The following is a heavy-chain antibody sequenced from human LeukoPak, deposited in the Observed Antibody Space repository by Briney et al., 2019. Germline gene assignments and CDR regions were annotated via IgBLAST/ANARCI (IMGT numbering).Heavy chain of an antibody. CDR2: IPGSGGNT. Sequence: PGGSLRLSCAASGFTFSSYTMNWVRQAPGKGLEWVSGIPGSGGNTYYADSVKGRFTISRDNSKNTLYLQMNSLRAEDTAVYYCAKPRDGYNLVAFDYWGQGTLVTVSS. J-gene: IGHJ4*02. CDR1: GFTFSSYT. V-gene: IGHV3-23*01. D-gene: IGHD5-24*01. CDR3: AKPRDGYNLVAFDY.